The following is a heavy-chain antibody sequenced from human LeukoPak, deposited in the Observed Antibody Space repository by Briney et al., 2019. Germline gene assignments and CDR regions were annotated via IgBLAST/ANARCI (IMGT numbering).Heavy chain of an antibody. D-gene: IGHD3-10*01. CDR2: MNPNSGNT. J-gene: IGHJ6*03. CDR1: GYTFTSYD. CDR3: ARGLATMVRGVIKKNYYYYMDV. Sequence: GASVKVSCKASGYTFTSYDINWVRQATGQGLEWMGWMNPNSGNTGYAQKFQGRVTMTRNTSISTACMELSSLRSEDTAVYYCARGLATMVRGVIKKNYYYYMDVWGKGTTVTISS. V-gene: IGHV1-8*01.